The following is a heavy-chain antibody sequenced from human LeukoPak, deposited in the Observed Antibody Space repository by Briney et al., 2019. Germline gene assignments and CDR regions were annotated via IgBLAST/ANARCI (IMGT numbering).Heavy chain of an antibody. CDR3: ARGEFYYDFWSGYYTSLHYFDY. J-gene: IGHJ4*02. CDR2: INYSGST. D-gene: IGHD3-3*01. V-gene: IGHV4-34*01. Sequence: PSETLSLTCAVYGGSFSVYYWSWIRQPPGKGLERFGEINYSGSTNYNPSLKSRVTISGDTSKNQFSLKLSSVTAADTAVYYCARGEFYYDFWSGYYTSLHYFDYWGQGTLVTVPS. CDR1: GGSFSVYY.